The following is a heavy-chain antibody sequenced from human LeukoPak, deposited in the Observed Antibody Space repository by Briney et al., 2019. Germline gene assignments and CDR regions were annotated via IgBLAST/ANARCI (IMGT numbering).Heavy chain of an antibody. CDR1: GGSISSYY. CDR3: ARRLEYGIAVAGNAFDI. D-gene: IGHD6-19*01. V-gene: IGHV4-59*08. Sequence: PSETLSLACTVSGGSISSYYWSWIRQPPGKGLEWIGYIYYSGSTYYNPSLKSRVTIPVDTSKNQFSLKLSSVTAADTAVYYCARRLEYGIAVAGNAFDIWGQGTMVTVSS. J-gene: IGHJ3*02. CDR2: IYYSGST.